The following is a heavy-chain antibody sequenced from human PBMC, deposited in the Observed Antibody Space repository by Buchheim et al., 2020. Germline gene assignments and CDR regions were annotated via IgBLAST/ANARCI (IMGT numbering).Heavy chain of an antibody. CDR1: GFTFSSYA. Sequence: QVQLVESGGGVVQPGRSLRLSCAASGFTFSSYAMHWVRQAPGKGLEWVAVISYDGSNKYYADSVKGQFTISRDNSKNTLYLQMNSLRAEDTAVYYCARGATYSGSYYVGSDWGQGTL. CDR2: ISYDGSNK. CDR3: ARGATYSGSYYVGSD. D-gene: IGHD1-26*01. J-gene: IGHJ4*02. V-gene: IGHV3-30-3*01.